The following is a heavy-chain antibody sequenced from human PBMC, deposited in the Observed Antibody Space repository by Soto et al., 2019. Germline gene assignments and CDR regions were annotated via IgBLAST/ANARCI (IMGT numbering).Heavy chain of an antibody. CDR2: IYYTGST. V-gene: IGHV4-4*02. Sequence: QVQLQQSAPGLVKPSGTLSLTCAFSVGYISSTNWWTWVSQPPGKGLEWLGEIYYTGSTKYNPSPKRRVTISVEKSKNQFSLRLLSGTAADTAVYYCGAHEGATYGPLDYWGRGTLVTVSS. CDR3: GAHEGATYGPLDY. D-gene: IGHD4-17*01. J-gene: IGHJ4*02. CDR1: VGYISSTNW.